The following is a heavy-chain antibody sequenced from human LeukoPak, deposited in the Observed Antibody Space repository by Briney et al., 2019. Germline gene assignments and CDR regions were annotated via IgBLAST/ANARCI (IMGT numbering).Heavy chain of an antibody. V-gene: IGHV3-9*01. J-gene: IGHJ6*02. CDR2: ISWYSGSI. Sequence: GRSLRLSCAASGFTFDDYAMHWVRQAPGKGLEWVSGISWYSGSIGYADSVKGRFTISRDNAKNSLYLQMNSLRAEDTALYYCAKDSDPFYGSGSYYGMDVWGQGTTVTVSS. CDR1: GFTFDDYA. D-gene: IGHD3-10*01. CDR3: AKDSDPFYGSGSYYGMDV.